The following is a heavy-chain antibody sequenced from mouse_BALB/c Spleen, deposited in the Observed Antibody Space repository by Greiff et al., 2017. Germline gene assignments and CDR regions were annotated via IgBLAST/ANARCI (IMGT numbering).Heavy chain of an antibody. D-gene: IGHD2-4*01. Sequence: VKLMESGPGLVAPSQSLSITCTVSGFSLTGYGVNWVRQPPGKGLEWLGMIWGDGSTDYNSALKSRLSISKDNSKSQVFLKMNSLQTDDTAMYCCARVYDYLAYWGQGTLVTVSA. CDR2: IWGDGST. V-gene: IGHV2-6-7*01. J-gene: IGHJ3*01. CDR3: ARVYDYLAY. CDR1: GFSLTGYG.